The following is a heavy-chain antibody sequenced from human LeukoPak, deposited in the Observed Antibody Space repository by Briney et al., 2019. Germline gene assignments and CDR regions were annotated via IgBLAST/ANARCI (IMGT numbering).Heavy chain of an antibody. CDR3: ARAPGGWLIDAFDI. CDR2: INHSGST. J-gene: IGHJ3*02. D-gene: IGHD5-24*01. CDR1: GGSFSGYY. V-gene: IGHV4-34*01. Sequence: PSETLSLTCAVYGGSFSGYYWSWIRQPPGKGLEWIGGINHSGSTNYNPSLKSRVTISVDTSKNQLSLKLSSVTAADTAVYYCARAPGGWLIDAFDIWGQGTMVTVSS.